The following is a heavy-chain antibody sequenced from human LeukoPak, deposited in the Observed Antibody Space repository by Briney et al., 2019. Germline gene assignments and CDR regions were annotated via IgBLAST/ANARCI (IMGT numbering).Heavy chain of an antibody. D-gene: IGHD6-13*01. CDR3: ATQDGSWGY. V-gene: IGHV3-7*01. CDR1: GFTFSRYW. CDR2: IKQDGSEK. J-gene: IGHJ4*02. Sequence: GGSLRLSCAASGFTFSRYWMTWVRQAQGKGLEWVANIKQDGSEKHYMDSVKGRFTISINNANNSLYLQINSLRAEDTAVYYRATQDGSWGYWGQGTLVTVSS.